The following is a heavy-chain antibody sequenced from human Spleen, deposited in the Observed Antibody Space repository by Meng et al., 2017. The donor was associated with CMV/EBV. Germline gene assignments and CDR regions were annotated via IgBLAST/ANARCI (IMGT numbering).Heavy chain of an antibody. V-gene: IGHV3-48*04. CDR1: GFTFSTYS. CDR2: ISGPSTTI. CDR3: ARAPLHVYSIGDY. D-gene: IGHD2-21*01. Sequence: GGSLRLSCAASGFTFSTYSLNWVRQAPGKGLEWVSYISGPSTTIYYADSVKGRFTISRDNAKNTLFLDMNSLRADDTAVYYCARAPLHVYSIGDYWGQGTLVTVSS. J-gene: IGHJ4*02.